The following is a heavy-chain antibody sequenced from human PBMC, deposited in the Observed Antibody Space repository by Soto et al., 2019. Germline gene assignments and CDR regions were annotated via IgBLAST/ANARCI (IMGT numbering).Heavy chain of an antibody. CDR3: ARLGWGNGDSDY. CDR2: ILYSGTT. CDR1: GGSISKSNYF. V-gene: IGHV4-39*01. D-gene: IGHD2-21*01. Sequence: PSETLSLTGTVSGGSISKSNYFWGWIRQAPGKGLEWIASILYSGTTSYNSSLKSRVAISVDTSKNQFSLKLNSVTAADTAVYYCARLGWGNGDSDYWGQGTLVTAPQ. J-gene: IGHJ4*02.